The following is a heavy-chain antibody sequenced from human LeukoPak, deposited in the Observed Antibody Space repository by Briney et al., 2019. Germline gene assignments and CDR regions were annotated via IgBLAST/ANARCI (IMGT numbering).Heavy chain of an antibody. CDR3: AKDPSWIRYFAWTPPGY. J-gene: IGHJ4*02. CDR1: GFTFSSYG. CDR2: ISYDGSNK. D-gene: IGHD3-9*01. Sequence: PGGSLRLSCAASGFTFSSYGMHWVRQAPGKGLEWVAVISYDGSNKYYADSVKGRFTISRDNSKNTLYLQMNSLRAEDTAVYYCAKDPSWIRYFAWTPPGYWGQGTLVTVSS. V-gene: IGHV3-30*18.